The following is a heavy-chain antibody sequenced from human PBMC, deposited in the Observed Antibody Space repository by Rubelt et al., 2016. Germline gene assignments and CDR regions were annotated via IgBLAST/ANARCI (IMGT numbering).Heavy chain of an antibody. CDR3: ARHGLVPRGWFDP. CDR1: SSGYY. V-gene: IGHV4-39*01. CDR2: IYYSGST. J-gene: IGHJ5*02. Sequence: SSGYYWSWIRQPPGKGLEWIGSIYYSGSTYYNPSLKSRVTISVDTSKNQFSLKLSSVTAADTAVYYCARHGLVPRGWFDPWGQGTLVTVSS. D-gene: IGHD6-19*01.